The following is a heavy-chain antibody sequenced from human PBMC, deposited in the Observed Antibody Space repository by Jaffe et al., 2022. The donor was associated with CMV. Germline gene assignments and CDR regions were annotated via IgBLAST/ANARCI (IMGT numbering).Heavy chain of an antibody. D-gene: IGHD1-7*01. CDR2: IYYSGST. CDR1: GGSISSGGYY. CDR3: ARDRSELPNDAFDI. V-gene: IGHV4-31*03. Sequence: QVQLQESGPGLVKPSQTLSLTCTVSGGSISSGGYYWSWIRQHPGKGLEWIGYIYYSGSTYYNPSLKSRVTISVDTSKNQFSLKLSSVTAADTAVYYCARDRSELPNDAFDIWGQGTMVTVSS. J-gene: IGHJ3*02.